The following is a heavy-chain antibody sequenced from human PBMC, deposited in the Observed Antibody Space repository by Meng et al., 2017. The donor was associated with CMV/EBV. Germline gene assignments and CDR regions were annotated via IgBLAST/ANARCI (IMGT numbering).Heavy chain of an antibody. CDR3: ARAGPYRDGYPY. Sequence: LSLTCAASGFTFSSYEMNWVRQAPGKGLEWVSYISSSGSTISYADSVKGRFTISRDNAKNSLYLQMNSLSAEDTAVYYCARAGPYRDGYPYWGQGTLVTVSS. J-gene: IGHJ4*02. D-gene: IGHD5-18*01. CDR2: ISSSGSTI. CDR1: GFTFSSYE. V-gene: IGHV3-48*03.